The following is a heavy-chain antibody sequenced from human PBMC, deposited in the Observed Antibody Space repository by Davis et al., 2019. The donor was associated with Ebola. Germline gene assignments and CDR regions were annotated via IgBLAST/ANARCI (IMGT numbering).Heavy chain of an antibody. CDR1: GFTFSSYA. Sequence: GESLKISCAASGFTFSSYAMSWVRQAPGKGLEWVSSISGSGGSTYYADSVKGRFTISRDNSKNTLYLQMNSLRAEDTAVYYCAKDHRVYAPYFQHWGQGTLVTVSS. CDR2: ISGSGGST. CDR3: AKDHRVYAPYFQH. J-gene: IGHJ1*01. D-gene: IGHD2-8*01. V-gene: IGHV3-23*01.